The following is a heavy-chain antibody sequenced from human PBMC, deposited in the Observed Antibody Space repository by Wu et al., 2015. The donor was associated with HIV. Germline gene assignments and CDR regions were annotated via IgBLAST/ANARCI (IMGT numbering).Heavy chain of an antibody. J-gene: IGHJ4*02. CDR2: VYRLGGT. Sequence: QVQLQESGPGLVKPSETLSLTCTVSGSSINSDNHWAWIRQPPGKGLEWIGSVYRLGGTLYSESLKSRLTISLDMSKNQFSLKVTSVTAADTAVYFCARQAVALDFWGQGLLVTVSS. CDR1: GSSINSDNH. CDR3: ARQAVALDF. V-gene: IGHV4-38-2*02. D-gene: IGHD4-23*01.